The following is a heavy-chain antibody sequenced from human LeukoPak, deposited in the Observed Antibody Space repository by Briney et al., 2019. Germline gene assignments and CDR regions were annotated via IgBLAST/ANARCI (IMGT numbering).Heavy chain of an antibody. D-gene: IGHD3-22*01. J-gene: IGHJ4*02. V-gene: IGHV3-11*06. CDR3: ARAYYDSSGYYY. Sequence: TGGSLRLSCAASGFTFSDYYMSWIRQAPGKGLEWVSYISSSSSYTNYADSVKGRFTISRDNAKNSLYLQMNGLRAEDTAVYYCARAYYDSSGYYYWGQGTLVTVSS. CDR1: GFTFSDYY. CDR2: ISSSSSYT.